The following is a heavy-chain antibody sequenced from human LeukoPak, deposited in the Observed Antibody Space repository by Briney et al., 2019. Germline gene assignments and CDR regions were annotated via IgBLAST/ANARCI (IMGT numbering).Heavy chain of an antibody. CDR1: GFTFSDYA. CDR3: AKADRGWGVISKD. Sequence: PGGSLRLSCAASGFTFSDYAMSWVRQAPGKGLEWVSAIGGSSDFTYYAEYVKGRFITSRDNSKETLYLQMNSLRAEDTAVYYCAKADRGWGVISKDWGQGTLVTVSS. CDR2: IGGSSDFT. D-gene: IGHD3-10*01. V-gene: IGHV3-23*01. J-gene: IGHJ4*02.